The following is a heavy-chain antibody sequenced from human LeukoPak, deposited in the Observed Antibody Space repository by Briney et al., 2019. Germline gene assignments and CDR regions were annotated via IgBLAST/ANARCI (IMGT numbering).Heavy chain of an antibody. J-gene: IGHJ4*02. V-gene: IGHV3-66*01. CDR1: GFSINTYT. CDR2: IYSGGST. Sequence: GGSLRLSCDASGFSINTYTMYWVRQAPGQGLEWVSVIYSGGSTYYADSVKGRFTISRDNSKNTLYLQMTSLRAEDTAVYYCARDGPLRYSYWGQGTLVTVSS. D-gene: IGHD3-9*01. CDR3: ARDGPLRYSY.